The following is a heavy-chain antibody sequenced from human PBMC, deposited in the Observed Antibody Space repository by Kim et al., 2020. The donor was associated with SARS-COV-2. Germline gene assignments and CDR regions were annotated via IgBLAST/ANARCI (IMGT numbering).Heavy chain of an antibody. CDR3: ASPGSGHDSSGYFYQL. V-gene: IGHV4-59*01. CDR2: IFYSGNS. Sequence: SETLSLTCSVSGFSIRSYYWTWIRQSPGKGLEWIGNIFYSGNSNYNPSLRSRVSMSVDTSKNHFSLKMKSVSAADTAIYYCASPGSGHDSSGYFYQLWGQGALVTVSS. J-gene: IGHJ4*02. D-gene: IGHD3-22*01. CDR1: GFSIRSYY.